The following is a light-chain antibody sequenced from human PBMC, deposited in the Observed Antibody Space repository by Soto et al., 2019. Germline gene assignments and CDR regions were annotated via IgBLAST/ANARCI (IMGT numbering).Light chain of an antibody. Sequence: EILMTQSPATLSVSPGERATLSCRASQSVSNNLAWYQQKPGQAPRLLIYGASTRATGIPARFSGSGSGTEFTLTITSLQSEDFAVYYGQQYKRWPPWTFGQGTKVEIK. CDR3: QQYKRWPPWT. CDR1: QSVSNN. J-gene: IGKJ1*01. CDR2: GAS. V-gene: IGKV3-15*01.